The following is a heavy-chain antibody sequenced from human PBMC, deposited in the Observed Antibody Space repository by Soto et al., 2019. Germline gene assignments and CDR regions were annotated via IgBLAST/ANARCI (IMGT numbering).Heavy chain of an antibody. CDR3: ARDLRVDSSSYYYYYRMDV. J-gene: IGHJ6*02. V-gene: IGHV4-59*01. D-gene: IGHD6-13*01. Sequence: QVQLQESGPGLVKPSETLSLTCTVSGGSISSYYWSWIRQPPGKGLEWIGYIYYSGSTNYNPSRKSRATITEDTSKNQLSLKLSSVTAADTAVYYCARDLRVDSSSYYYYYRMDVWGQGTTVTVSS. CDR2: IYYSGST. CDR1: GGSISSYY.